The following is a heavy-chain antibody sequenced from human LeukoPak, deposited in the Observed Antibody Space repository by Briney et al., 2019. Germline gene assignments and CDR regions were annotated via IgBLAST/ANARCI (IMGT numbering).Heavy chain of an antibody. J-gene: IGHJ1*01. CDR1: GFTFDDYA. D-gene: IGHD3-9*01. CDR2: ISWNSGSI. Sequence: GGSLRLSCAASGFTFDDYAMHWVRQAPGKGLEWVSGISWNSGSIGYADSVKGRFTISRDNARNSLYLQMTSLRAEDTAVYYCARDILTGSQSRFQHWGQGTLVTVSS. CDR3: ARDILTGSQSRFQH. V-gene: IGHV3-9*01.